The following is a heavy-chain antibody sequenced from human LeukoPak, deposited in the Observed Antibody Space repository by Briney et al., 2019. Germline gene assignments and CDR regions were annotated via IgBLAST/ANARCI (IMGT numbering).Heavy chain of an antibody. CDR2: IYYSGST. Sequence: SETLSLTCTVSGGSISSSSYYWGWIRQPPGKGLEWIGSIYYSGSTYYNPSLKSRVTISVDTSKNQFSLKLSSVTAADTAVYYCASSIAAAGGLFYYWGQGTLVTVPS. J-gene: IGHJ4*02. V-gene: IGHV4-39*01. CDR3: ASSIAAAGGLFYY. CDR1: GGSISSSSYY. D-gene: IGHD6-13*01.